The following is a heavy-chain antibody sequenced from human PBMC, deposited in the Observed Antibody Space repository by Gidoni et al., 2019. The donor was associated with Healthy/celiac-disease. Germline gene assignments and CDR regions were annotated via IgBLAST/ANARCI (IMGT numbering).Heavy chain of an antibody. Sequence: QLQLQASGPGLVKPSATLSPTCTVSGGSISSSSYYWGWIRQPPGKGLEWIGSIYYSGSTYYNPSLKSRVTISVDTSKNQFSLKLSSVTAADTAVYYCAGYYYDFWSGYYGWFDPWGQGTLVTVSS. J-gene: IGHJ5*02. CDR1: GGSISSSSYY. V-gene: IGHV4-39*01. CDR2: IYYSGST. D-gene: IGHD3-3*01. CDR3: AGYYYDFWSGYYGWFDP.